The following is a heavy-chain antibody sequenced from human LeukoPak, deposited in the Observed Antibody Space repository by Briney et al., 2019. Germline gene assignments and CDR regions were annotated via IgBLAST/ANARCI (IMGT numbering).Heavy chain of an antibody. D-gene: IGHD1-26*01. V-gene: IGHV3-23*01. J-gene: IGHJ6*02. Sequence: GGSLRLSCAASGFTFSNYAMNWVRQAPGKGLEWVSLISSSGDNAYYPASVSGRLTISRDKSKNTVSLQMNSLRGEDTAVYYCAKDVRVGGGGMDVWGQGPPVTVSS. CDR1: GFTFSNYA. CDR2: ISSSGDNA. CDR3: AKDVRVGGGGMDV.